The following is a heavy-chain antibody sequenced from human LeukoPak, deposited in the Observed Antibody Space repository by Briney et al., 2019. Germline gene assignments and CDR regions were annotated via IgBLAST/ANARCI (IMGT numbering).Heavy chain of an antibody. Sequence: ASETLSLTCTGSGGSIRSYYWSWIRQPPGKGLEGIGYIYFSGSTSYNPSLKSRVTISVDRSKNQFSLKLSSVAAADTAVYYCARSYDTNFDYWGQGTLVTVSS. CDR1: GGSIRSYY. CDR2: IYFSGST. D-gene: IGHD3-3*01. CDR3: ARSYDTNFDY. J-gene: IGHJ4*02. V-gene: IGHV4-59*01.